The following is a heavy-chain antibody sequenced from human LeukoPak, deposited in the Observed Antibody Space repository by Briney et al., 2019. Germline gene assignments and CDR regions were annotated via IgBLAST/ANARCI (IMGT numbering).Heavy chain of an antibody. Sequence: SETLSLTCAVYGGSFSGYYRSWIRQPPGKGLEWIGEINHSGSTNYNPSLKSRVTISVDTSKNQFSLKLSSVTAADTAVYYCARAPGGSYGQVDFDYWGQGTLVTVSS. J-gene: IGHJ4*02. CDR3: ARAPGGSYGQVDFDY. D-gene: IGHD5-18*01. CDR1: GGSFSGYY. CDR2: INHSGST. V-gene: IGHV4-34*01.